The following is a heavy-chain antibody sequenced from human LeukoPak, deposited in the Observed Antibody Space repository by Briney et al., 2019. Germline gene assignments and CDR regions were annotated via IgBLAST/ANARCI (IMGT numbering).Heavy chain of an antibody. CDR1: GFPFSNYW. V-gene: IGHV3-7*01. J-gene: IGHJ4*02. D-gene: IGHD1-7*01. CDR3: ARDAGTSWFYFDH. CDR2: IKQNGTEK. Sequence: GGSLRLSFAASGFPFSNYWMSWVRQAPGKGLEWVANIKQNGTEKNYVDSVKGRFTISRDDAKNSVYLQMNSLRAEDTAVYYCARDAGTSWFYFDHWGQGTLVTVSS.